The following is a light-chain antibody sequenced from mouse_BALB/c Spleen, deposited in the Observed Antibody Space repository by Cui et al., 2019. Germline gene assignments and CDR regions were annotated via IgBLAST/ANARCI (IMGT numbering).Light chain of an antibody. J-gene: IGKJ4*01. CDR3: QQRSSYPFT. CDR1: SSGSY. Sequence: QIVFTKSPTIMSASPVEKVTITCSASSSGSYMHWFQQKPGTSPKLWIDSTSNLASGGPARFSGSGSGTSYSLTISRMEAEDAATYYCQQRSSYPFTFGSGTKLEIK. V-gene: IGKV4-57*01. CDR2: STS.